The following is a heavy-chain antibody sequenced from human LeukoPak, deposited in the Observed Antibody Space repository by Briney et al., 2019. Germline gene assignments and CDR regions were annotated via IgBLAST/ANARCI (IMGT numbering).Heavy chain of an antibody. J-gene: IGHJ4*02. CDR3: ARSNQAEDY. V-gene: IGHV3-74*01. CDR1: GFTFSNYW. D-gene: IGHD4-11*01. CDR2: INPGGSST. Sequence: GGSLRLFCAASGFTFSNYWLHWVRQVPGKGLVWVSRINPGGSSTTYADSVKGRFTISRDNAKNTLYLQMNSLRAEDTAVYYCARSNQAEDYWGQGTLVTVSS.